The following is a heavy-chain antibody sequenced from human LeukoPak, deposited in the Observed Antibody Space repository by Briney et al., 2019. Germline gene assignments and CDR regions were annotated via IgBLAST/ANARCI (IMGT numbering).Heavy chain of an antibody. CDR2: INAGNGNT. CDR1: GYTFTSYA. J-gene: IGHJ4*02. CDR3: ARDGAYYDFWSGYLTY. D-gene: IGHD3-3*01. V-gene: IGHV1-3*01. Sequence: ASVKVSCKASGYTFTSYAMHWVRQAPGQRLEWMGWINAGNGNTKYSQKFQGRVTITRDTSASTAYMELSSLRSEDTAVYYCARDGAYYDFWSGYLTYWGQGTLVTVSS.